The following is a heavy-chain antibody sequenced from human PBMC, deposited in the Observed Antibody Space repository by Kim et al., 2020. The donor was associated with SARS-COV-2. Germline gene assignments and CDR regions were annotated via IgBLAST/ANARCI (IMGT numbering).Heavy chain of an antibody. Sequence: GGSLRLSCAASGFTFSSYGMHWVRQAPGKGLEWVAVIWYDGSNKYYADSVKGRFTISRDNSKNTLYLQMNSLRAEDTAVYYCAKDTRITMVQGVITYNWFDPWGQGTLVTVSS. D-gene: IGHD3-10*01. CDR2: IWYDGSNK. CDR3: AKDTRITMVQGVITYNWFDP. CDR1: GFTFSSYG. J-gene: IGHJ5*02. V-gene: IGHV3-33*06.